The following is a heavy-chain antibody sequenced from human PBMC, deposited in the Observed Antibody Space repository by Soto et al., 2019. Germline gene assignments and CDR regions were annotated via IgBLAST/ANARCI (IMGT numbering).Heavy chain of an antibody. D-gene: IGHD2-21*02. Sequence: QVQLLESGPGLVKPSQTLSLTCTVSGGSINSDYYHWTWVRQSPGKGLEWIGYIHHSGAILYNPSFKSRLTISVDTSKNQFSLHLTSVTDADTAVYLCAREDDGGDSLDVWGQGTTVTVSS. CDR3: AREDDGGDSLDV. V-gene: IGHV4-30-4*08. CDR2: IHHSGAI. CDR1: GGSINSDYYH. J-gene: IGHJ6*02.